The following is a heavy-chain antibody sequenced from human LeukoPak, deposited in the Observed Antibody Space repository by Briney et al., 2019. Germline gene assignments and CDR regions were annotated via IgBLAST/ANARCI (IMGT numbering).Heavy chain of an antibody. CDR2: IKQDGSEK. V-gene: IGHV3-7*01. J-gene: IGHJ4*02. D-gene: IGHD3-16*01. Sequence: GGSLRLSCAASGFTFSSYWMSWVRQAPGKGLEWVANIKQDGSEKYYVDSVKGRFTISRDNAKNSLYLQMNSLRVEDTAVYYCVCLGLGGLSLDWGQGTLVTVSS. CDR1: GFTFSSYW. CDR3: VCLGLGGLSLD.